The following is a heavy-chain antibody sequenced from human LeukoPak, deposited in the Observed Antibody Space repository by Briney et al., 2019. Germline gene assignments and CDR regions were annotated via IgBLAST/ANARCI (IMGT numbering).Heavy chain of an antibody. V-gene: IGHV4-30-4*01. CDR1: GGSFSGYY. D-gene: IGHD1-26*01. Sequence: SETLSLTCAVYGGSFSGYYWSWIRQPPGKGLEWIGYMYYSGSTYCNPSLRSRVTISVDTSKNQFSLKLSSVTAADTAIYYCVRRMVGAIRPFDYWGQGTLVTVSS. J-gene: IGHJ4*02. CDR3: VRRMVGAIRPFDY. CDR2: MYYSGST.